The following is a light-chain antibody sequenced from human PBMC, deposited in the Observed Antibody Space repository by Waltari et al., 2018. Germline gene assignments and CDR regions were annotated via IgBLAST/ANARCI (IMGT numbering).Light chain of an antibody. Sequence: QLVLTQSPSASASLGASVKLTCTLSSGHSTNVIAWLQKRPEKGPRYVMKVNSDGSHNKGDDIPDRFSGSSSGAELYLTISSLHSEDEADYYCQTGGHGTWVFGGGTKLTVL. CDR1: SGHSTNV. CDR2: VNSDGSH. CDR3: QTGGHGTWV. V-gene: IGLV4-69*01. J-gene: IGLJ3*02.